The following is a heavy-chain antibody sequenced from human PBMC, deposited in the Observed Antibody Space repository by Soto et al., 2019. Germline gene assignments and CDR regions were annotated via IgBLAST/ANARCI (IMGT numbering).Heavy chain of an antibody. J-gene: IGHJ1*01. V-gene: IGHV3-30*03. CDR2: ISGDSISK. CDR1: GLTFTTSI. CDR3: AREENSSGHAGTFQH. D-gene: IGHD3-22*01. Sequence: QVQLVESGGDLVQPGRSLRLSCAASGLTFTTSIMHWVRQTPDKGLEWIAVISGDSISKIYTDSLKGRFTISRDNSKNTLYLEMNSLTTEDTAVYYCAREENSSGHAGTFQHGGQGTLITVSA.